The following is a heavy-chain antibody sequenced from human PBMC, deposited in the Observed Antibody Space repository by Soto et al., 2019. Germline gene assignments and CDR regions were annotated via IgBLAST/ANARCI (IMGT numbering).Heavy chain of an antibody. Sequence: GGSLRLSCAASGFTFSSYWMSWVRQAPGKGLEWVANIKQDGSEKYYVDSVKGRFTISRDNAKNSLYLQMNSLRAEDTAVYYCARGTPLNPLYDYIWGSYRFHYAFDIWGQGTMVTVSS. CDR3: ARGTPLNPLYDYIWGSYRFHYAFDI. V-gene: IGHV3-7*01. CDR2: IKQDGSEK. J-gene: IGHJ3*02. D-gene: IGHD3-16*02. CDR1: GFTFSSYW.